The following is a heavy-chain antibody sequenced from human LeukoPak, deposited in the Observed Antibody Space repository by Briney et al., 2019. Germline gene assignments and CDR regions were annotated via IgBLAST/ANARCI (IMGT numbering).Heavy chain of an antibody. J-gene: IGHJ4*02. CDR1: GFTFDDYA. D-gene: IGHD6-6*01. CDR2: ISWNSGSI. V-gene: IGHV3-9*01. Sequence: SLRLSCAASGFTFDDYAMHWVRQAPGRGLEWVSGISWNSGSIGYADSVKGRFTISRDNAKNSLYLQMNSLRAEDTALYYCAIGIAAPSYTFDYWGQGTLVTVSS. CDR3: AIGIAAPSYTFDY.